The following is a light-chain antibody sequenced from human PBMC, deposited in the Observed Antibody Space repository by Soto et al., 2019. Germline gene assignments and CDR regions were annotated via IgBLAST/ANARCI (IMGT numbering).Light chain of an antibody. CDR3: QQYENPPT. CDR1: QNINNY. CDR2: DAS. V-gene: IGKV1-33*01. J-gene: IGKJ5*01. Sequence: DIQMTQSPSTLSASVGDRVTITCRASQNINNYLNWYQQKPGRAPKLLIYDASKSEAGVPSRIRGGGSGTDFTSTISRLQPEDIAKYYWQQYENPPTFGQGTRLEIK.